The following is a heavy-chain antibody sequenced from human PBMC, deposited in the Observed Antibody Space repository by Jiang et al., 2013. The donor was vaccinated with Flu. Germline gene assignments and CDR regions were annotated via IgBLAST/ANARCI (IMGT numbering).Heavy chain of an antibody. CDR2: IYPGDSDT. CDR3: ARHWAKVLGYCSVVSCFSSVDFDY. D-gene: IGHD2-15*01. J-gene: IGHJ4*02. CDR1: GYSFSHYW. Sequence: VQLVESGAEVKKPGDSLKISCEASGYSFSHYWVGWVRQMPGKGLEWMGVIYPGDSDTRYSPSFQGQVTISVDKSTNTAYLQWNSLRASDTAVYYCARHWAKVLGYCSVVSCFSSVDFDYWGPGTLVTVSS. V-gene: IGHV5-51*01.